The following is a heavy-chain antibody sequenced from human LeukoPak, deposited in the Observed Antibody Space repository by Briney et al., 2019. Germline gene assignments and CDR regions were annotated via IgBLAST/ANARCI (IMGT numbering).Heavy chain of an antibody. CDR3: AKDLENYDILTGYSENDY. J-gene: IGHJ4*02. Sequence: GGSLRLSCAASGFTFSSYGMHWVRQAPGKGLEWVAFIRYDGSNKYYADSVKGRFTISRDNSKNTLYLQMNSLRAEDTGVYYCAKDLENYDILTGYSENDYWGQGTLVTVSS. D-gene: IGHD3-9*01. CDR2: IRYDGSNK. V-gene: IGHV3-30*02. CDR1: GFTFSSYG.